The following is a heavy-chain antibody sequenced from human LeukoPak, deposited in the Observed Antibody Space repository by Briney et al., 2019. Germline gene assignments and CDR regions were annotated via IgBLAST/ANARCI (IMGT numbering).Heavy chain of an antibody. D-gene: IGHD3-3*01. V-gene: IGHV3-9*03. CDR1: GFTFDDYA. CDR2: ISWNSGSI. Sequence: GGSLRLSCAAYGFTFDDYAMHWVRQAPGKGLEWVSGISWNSGSIGYADSVKGRFTISRDNAKNSPYLQMNSLRAEDMALYYCAKDTQYDFWSGYWDYWGQGTLVTVSS. J-gene: IGHJ4*02. CDR3: AKDTQYDFWSGYWDY.